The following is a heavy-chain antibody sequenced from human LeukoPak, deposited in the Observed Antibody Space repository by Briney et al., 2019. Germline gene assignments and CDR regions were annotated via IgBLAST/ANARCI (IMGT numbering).Heavy chain of an antibody. V-gene: IGHV1-69*10. D-gene: IGHD2-21*02. Sequence: GASVRLSCTASGGTFSSYAISWVRQAPGQGLEWMGWIIPILGIANYAQTFQGRVTITTDKSTNTAYMELSSLRAEDTAVYYCAASPRVNCGGDCYPRYDYYGMDVWGQGTTVTVSS. CDR3: AASPRVNCGGDCYPRYDYYGMDV. CDR2: IIPILGIA. J-gene: IGHJ6*02. CDR1: GGTFSSYA.